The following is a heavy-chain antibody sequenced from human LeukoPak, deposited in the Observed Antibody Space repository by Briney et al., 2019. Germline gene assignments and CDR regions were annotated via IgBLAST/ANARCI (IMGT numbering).Heavy chain of an antibody. Sequence: PGGSLRLSCAAPGFTFSSYGMHWVRQAPGKGLEWVAVIWYDGSNKYYADSVKGRFTISRDNSKNTLYLQMNSLRAEDTAVYYCARDSGSGNNDYWGQGTLVTVSS. J-gene: IGHJ4*02. D-gene: IGHD1-26*01. V-gene: IGHV3-33*01. CDR1: GFTFSSYG. CDR3: ARDSGSGNNDY. CDR2: IWYDGSNK.